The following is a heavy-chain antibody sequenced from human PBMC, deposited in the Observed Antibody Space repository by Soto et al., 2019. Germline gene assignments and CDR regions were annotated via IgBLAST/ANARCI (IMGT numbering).Heavy chain of an antibody. CDR2: SKTKTYDETT. D-gene: IGHD3-10*01. CDR3: TRDLYGQAGSYYGMDV. J-gene: IGHJ6*02. CDR1: GFSLSNAW. Sequence: EVQLVESGGGLVKPGGSLRLSCAASGFSLSNAWMNWVRQAPGKGLEWVARSKTKTYDETTDYAAAVKGRFTISRDDSKDTVTLQMNSLNTEDTAVYYCTRDLYGQAGSYYGMDVWGQGITVTVSS. V-gene: IGHV3-15*01.